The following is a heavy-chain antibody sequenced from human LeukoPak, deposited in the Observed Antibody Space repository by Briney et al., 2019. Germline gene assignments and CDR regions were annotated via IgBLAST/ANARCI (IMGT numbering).Heavy chain of an antibody. D-gene: IGHD1-26*01. CDR2: IKGDESAK. Sequence: GGSLRLSCAASGFAFSNYWMAWVRQAPGKGLEWVANIKGDESAKHQADSVKGRFTISRDNLQNSVYLQMSSLRGEDTAVYYCARDVVGSLDYWGQGTLVTVSS. V-gene: IGHV3-7*01. CDR3: ARDVVGSLDY. CDR1: GFAFSNYW. J-gene: IGHJ4*02.